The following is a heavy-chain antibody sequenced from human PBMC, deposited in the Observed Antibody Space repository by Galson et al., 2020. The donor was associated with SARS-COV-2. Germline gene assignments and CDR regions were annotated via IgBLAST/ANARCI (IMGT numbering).Heavy chain of an antibody. V-gene: IGHV4-59*01. Sequence: SQTLSLTCTVSGGSISNYYWSWIRRPPGKRLEWIGYIYYNGNSNYNPSLMSRVTMSVDTSKNHFSLKLTSVTAADTAMYYCARSGGSYYGADNWGQGTLVIVSS. CDR3: ARSGGSYYGADN. CDR1: GGSISNYY. J-gene: IGHJ4*02. D-gene: IGHD1-26*01. CDR2: IYYNGNS.